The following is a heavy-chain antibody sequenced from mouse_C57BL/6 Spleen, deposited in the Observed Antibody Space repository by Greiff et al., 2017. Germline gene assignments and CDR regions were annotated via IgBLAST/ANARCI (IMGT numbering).Heavy chain of an antibody. V-gene: IGHV1-50*01. Sequence: QVQLQQPGAELVKPGASVKLSCKASGYTFTSYWMQWVKQRPGQGLEWIGEIDPSDSYTNYNEKFKGKATLTVDTSSSTAYMQLSSLTSEDAAVXDYARSKTAQAPFADWGQGTLVTVSA. D-gene: IGHD3-2*02. CDR3: ARSKTAQAPFAD. CDR2: IDPSDSYT. CDR1: GYTFTSYW. J-gene: IGHJ3*01.